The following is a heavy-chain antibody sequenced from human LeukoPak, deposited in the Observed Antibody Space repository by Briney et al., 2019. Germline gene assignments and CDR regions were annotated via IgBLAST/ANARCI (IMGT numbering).Heavy chain of an antibody. Sequence: GGSLRLSCAASGFTFTTYWMTWVRQAPGKGREWVANIRQGGSEKDYVDSVKGRFTISRDNARNPLYLQMNSLRAEDTAVYYCARGGLMMDVWGKGTTVTVSS. CDR2: IRQGGSEK. J-gene: IGHJ6*04. V-gene: IGHV3-7*01. CDR3: ARGGLMMDV. D-gene: IGHD2-8*01. CDR1: GFTFTTYW.